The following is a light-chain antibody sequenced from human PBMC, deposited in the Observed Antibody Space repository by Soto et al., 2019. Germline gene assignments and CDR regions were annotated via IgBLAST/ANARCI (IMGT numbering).Light chain of an antibody. CDR2: GAS. CDR1: QSVSNNY. V-gene: IGKV3-20*01. CDR3: QQYGSSGT. Sequence: EIVLTQSPGTLSLSPGERDTLSCRASQSVSNNYFAWYQQKPGQAPRLLIYGASNRATGIPDRFSGSGSGTDFTLTISRLEPEDFAVDYCQQYGSSGTFGQGTKVEI. J-gene: IGKJ1*01.